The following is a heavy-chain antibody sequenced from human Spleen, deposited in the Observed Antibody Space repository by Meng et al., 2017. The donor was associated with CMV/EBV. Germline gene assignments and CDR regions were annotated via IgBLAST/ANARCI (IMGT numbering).Heavy chain of an antibody. D-gene: IGHD2-2*01. J-gene: IGHJ4*02. CDR2: INPSGGST. V-gene: IGHV1-46*01. Sequence: TFTSYYMHWVRQAPGQGLEWMGIINPSGGSTSYAQKFQGRVTMTRDTSTSTVYMELSSLRSEDTAVYYCARDEMGYCSSTRCYSGDYWGQGTLVTVSS. CDR3: ARDEMGYCSSTRCYSGDY. CDR1: TFTSYY.